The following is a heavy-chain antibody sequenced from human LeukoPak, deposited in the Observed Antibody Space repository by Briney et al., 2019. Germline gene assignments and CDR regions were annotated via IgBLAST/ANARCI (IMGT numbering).Heavy chain of an antibody. CDR3: ARDLCSGGACSDY. D-gene: IGHD2-15*01. CDR2: ISRSGSTI. V-gene: IGHV3-48*03. J-gene: IGHJ4*01. CDR1: GFTFSSYE. Sequence: GGSLRLSCAASGFTFSSYEMNWVRQAPGKGLGGVSYISRSGSTIYYADSVKGRFTISRDNAKNSLYLQMNSLRAEDTAVYYCARDLCSGGACSDYWGQGTLVTVSS.